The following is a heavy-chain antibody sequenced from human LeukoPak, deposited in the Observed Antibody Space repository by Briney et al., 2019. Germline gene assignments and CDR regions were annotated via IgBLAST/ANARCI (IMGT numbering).Heavy chain of an antibody. CDR3: ARDDAGTTIAYFDY. CDR1: GFILSSYG. CDR2: IQYDVSSE. D-gene: IGHD1-7*01. Sequence: PGGSLRLSCAASGFILSSYGMHWVRQAPGKGLEWVAFIQYDVSSEYYADSVKGRFTISRDNAKNTLYLQMNSLRAEDTAVYYCARDDAGTTIAYFDYWGQGTLVTVSS. V-gene: IGHV3-30*02. J-gene: IGHJ4*02.